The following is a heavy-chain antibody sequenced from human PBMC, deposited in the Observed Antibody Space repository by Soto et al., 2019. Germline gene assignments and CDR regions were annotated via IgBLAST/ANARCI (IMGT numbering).Heavy chain of an antibody. V-gene: IGHV2-5*02. Sequence: QITLKESGPTLVKPTQTLTLTCTFSGFSLTTSGVGVGWIRQPPGRALEWLALIYWDDDKRNNPSLKNRLTITKDTTKNQVVLTMTDVDPVDTATYYCPHFVEEQQLGSDWFDPLAQGTLVTVSS. J-gene: IGHJ5*02. CDR3: PHFVEEQQLGSDWFDP. CDR1: GFSLTTSGVG. CDR2: IYWDDDK. D-gene: IGHD6-13*01.